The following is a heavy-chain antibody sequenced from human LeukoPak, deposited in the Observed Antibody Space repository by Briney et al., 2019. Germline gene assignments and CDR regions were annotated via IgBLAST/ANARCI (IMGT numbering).Heavy chain of an antibody. J-gene: IGHJ4*02. CDR3: AKRGAYSPPY. V-gene: IGHV3-48*03. CDR2: ISSSGSTI. D-gene: IGHD5-18*01. CDR1: GFTFSSYE. Sequence: GGSLRLSCAASGFTFSSYEMNWVRQAPGKGLEWVSYISSSGSTIYYADSVKGRFTISRDNAKNSLYLQMNSLRAEDTAVYYCAKRGAYSPPYWGQGTLVTVSS.